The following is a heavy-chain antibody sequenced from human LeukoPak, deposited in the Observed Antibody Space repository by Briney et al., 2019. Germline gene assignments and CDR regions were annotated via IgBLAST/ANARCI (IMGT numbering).Heavy chain of an antibody. CDR1: LYSFARYD. CDR2: INANRANT. Sequence: ASVKVSCKASLYSFARYDITWVPQASGHGLEWMGWINANRANTGYVQKFQGRVTFTTTPSISTAYMELRSLRSQDTAMYYCARFALKTPPTDWGQGTLVTVSS. CDR3: ARFALKTPPTD. V-gene: IGHV1-8*03. J-gene: IGHJ4*02.